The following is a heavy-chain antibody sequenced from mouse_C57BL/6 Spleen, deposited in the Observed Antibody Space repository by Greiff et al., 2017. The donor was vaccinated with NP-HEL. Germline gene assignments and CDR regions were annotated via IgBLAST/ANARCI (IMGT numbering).Heavy chain of an antibody. J-gene: IGHJ2*01. D-gene: IGHD2-3*01. CDR3: ARGGGYYVFDY. CDR1: GYTFTDYN. Sequence: VQLKESGPELVKPGASVKMSYKASGYTFTDYNMHWVKQSHGKSLEWIGYINPNNGGTSYNQKFKGKATLTVNKSSSTAYMELRSLTSEDSAVYYCARGGGYYVFDYWGQGTTLTVSS. V-gene: IGHV1-22*01. CDR2: INPNNGGT.